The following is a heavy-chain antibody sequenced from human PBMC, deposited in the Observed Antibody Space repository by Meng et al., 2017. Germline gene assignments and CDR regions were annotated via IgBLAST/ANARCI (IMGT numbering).Heavy chain of an antibody. J-gene: IGHJ4*02. D-gene: IGHD3-10*01. CDR1: GFSLSTSGVG. CDR3: ARDSLWFGDYYFDY. Sequence: SGPTLVKPTQTLTLTCTFSGFSLSTSGVGVGWIRQPPGKALEWLALIYWDDDKRYSPSLKSRLTITKDTSKNQVVLTMTNMDPVDTATYYFARDSLWFGDYYFDYWGQGTLVTVSS. CDR2: IYWDDDK. V-gene: IGHV2-5*02.